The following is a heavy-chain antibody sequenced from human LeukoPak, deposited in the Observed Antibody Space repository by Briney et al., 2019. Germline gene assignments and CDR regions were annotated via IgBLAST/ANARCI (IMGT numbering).Heavy chain of an antibody. CDR1: GGSISSSSYY. CDR3: ARTYSSRWD. CDR2: IYYSGST. J-gene: IGHJ4*02. Sequence: SETLSLTXTVSGGSISSSSYYWGWIRQPPGKGLEWIGSIYYSGSTYYNPSLKSRVTISVDTSKNQFSLKLSSVTAADTAVYYCARTYSSRWDWGQGTLVTVSS. V-gene: IGHV4-39*01. D-gene: IGHD6-13*01.